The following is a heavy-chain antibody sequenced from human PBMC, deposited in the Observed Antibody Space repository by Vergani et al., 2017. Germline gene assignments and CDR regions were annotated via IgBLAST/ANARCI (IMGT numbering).Heavy chain of an antibody. CDR3: AKANPRNSGYDYLYYYHAMDV. V-gene: IGHV3-23*01. Sequence: QLLESGGGLIQPGGSLRLSCAASGFTFNSYAMTWVRQAPGKGLEWVSGINNNCGSTYYADSVKGRFTISRDNSKNTLYLQMNSLSAGDTAVYYCAKANPRNSGYDYLYYYHAMDVWGQGTTVTVSS. CDR1: GFTFNSYA. CDR2: INNNCGST. J-gene: IGHJ6*02. D-gene: IGHD5-12*01.